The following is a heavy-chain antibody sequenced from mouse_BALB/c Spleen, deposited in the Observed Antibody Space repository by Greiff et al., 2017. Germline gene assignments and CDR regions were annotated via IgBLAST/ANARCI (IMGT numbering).Heavy chain of an antibody. Sequence: EVKVVESGGGLVKPGGSLKLSCAASGFTFSSYAMSWVRQTPEKRLEWVASISSGGSTYYPDSVKGRFTISRDNARNILYLQMSSLRSEDTAMYYCAREGSFAYWGQGTLVTVSA. CDR3: AREGSFAY. V-gene: IGHV5-6-5*01. CDR2: ISSGGST. J-gene: IGHJ3*01. CDR1: GFTFSSYA.